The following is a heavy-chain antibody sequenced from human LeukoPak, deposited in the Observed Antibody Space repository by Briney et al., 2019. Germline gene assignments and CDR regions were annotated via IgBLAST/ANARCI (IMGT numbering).Heavy chain of an antibody. Sequence: PGGSLRLSCAASGFTFSSYSMNWVRQAPGKGLEWVGYISSSSTIYYADSVKGRFTISRDNAKNSLYLQMNSLRAEATAVYYCARGLGYGDYKLDYWGQGTLVTVSS. J-gene: IGHJ4*02. CDR3: ARGLGYGDYKLDY. D-gene: IGHD4-17*01. CDR2: ISSSSTI. V-gene: IGHV3-48*04. CDR1: GFTFSSYS.